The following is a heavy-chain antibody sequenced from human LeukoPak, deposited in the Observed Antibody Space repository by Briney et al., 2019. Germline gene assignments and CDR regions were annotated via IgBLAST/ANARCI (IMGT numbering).Heavy chain of an antibody. CDR1: GFTFSSYW. Sequence: GSLRLSCAASGFTFSSYWMSWVRQAPGKGLEWVANIKQDGSEKYYVESVKGRFTISRDNAENSLYLQMNSLRAEDTAVYYCARDVRDCSSTSCYSDAFDIWGQGTMVTVSS. V-gene: IGHV3-7*01. CDR3: ARDVRDCSSTSCYSDAFDI. D-gene: IGHD2-2*02. CDR2: IKQDGSEK. J-gene: IGHJ3*02.